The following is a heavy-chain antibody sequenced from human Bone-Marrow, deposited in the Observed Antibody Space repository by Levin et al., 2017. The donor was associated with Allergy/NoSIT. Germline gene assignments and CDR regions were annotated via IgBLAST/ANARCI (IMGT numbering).Heavy chain of an antibody. D-gene: IGHD3-10*01. CDR1: GFTFSSYG. Sequence: GESLKISCAASGFTFSSYGMHWVRQAPGKGLEWVAVISYDGSNKYYADSVKGRFTISRDNSKNTLYLQMNSLRAEDTAVYYCAKNSGSGSYYFDYWGQGTLVTVSS. CDR2: ISYDGSNK. V-gene: IGHV3-30*18. J-gene: IGHJ4*02. CDR3: AKNSGSGSYYFDY.